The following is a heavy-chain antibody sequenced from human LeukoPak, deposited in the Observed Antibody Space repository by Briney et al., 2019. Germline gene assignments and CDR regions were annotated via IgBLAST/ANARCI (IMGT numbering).Heavy chain of an antibody. Sequence: GGSLRLSCAASGFTFSSYWMSWGRQAPGKGLEWVANIKQDGSEKYYVDSVKGRFTISRDNDKNSLFLQMTSLRAEDTAVYYCARVGGRYSPLGYWGQGTLVTVSS. D-gene: IGHD3-16*02. J-gene: IGHJ4*02. CDR3: ARVGGRYSPLGY. CDR1: GFTFSSYW. V-gene: IGHV3-7*01. CDR2: IKQDGSEK.